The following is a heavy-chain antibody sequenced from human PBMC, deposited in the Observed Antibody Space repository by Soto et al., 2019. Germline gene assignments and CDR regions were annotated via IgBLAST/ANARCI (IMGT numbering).Heavy chain of an antibody. CDR1: GLTLSHAW. D-gene: IGHD2-15*01. V-gene: IGHV3-15*04. Sequence: EVQLVESGGGLVKPGGSLRLSCAASGLTLSHAWMSWVRQAPGKGLEWVGRIETKTYGGTTGYAAPVKGRFIISRDDSKNTLYLQMNSMKTEDTAVYFCTTDECSAGSCPHDQWGQGTLVTVSS. J-gene: IGHJ5*02. CDR3: TTDECSAGSCPHDQ. CDR2: IETKTYGGTT.